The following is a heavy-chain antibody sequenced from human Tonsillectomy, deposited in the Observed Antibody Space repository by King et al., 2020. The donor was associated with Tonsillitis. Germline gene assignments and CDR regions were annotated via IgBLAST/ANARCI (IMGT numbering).Heavy chain of an antibody. CDR3: AASYSYRSGGPGGY. CDR2: ISGSGGTT. J-gene: IGHJ4*02. D-gene: IGHD3-10*01. CDR1: GFTFTSYA. Sequence: VQLVESGGGLVQPGGSLRLSCAASGFTFTSYAMSWVRQAPGKGLEWVSTISGSGGTTYYADSVKGRFTISRDNSKNTLYLQMNSLRAEDTAIYYCAASYSYRSGGPGGYWGQGTLVTVSS. V-gene: IGHV3-23*04.